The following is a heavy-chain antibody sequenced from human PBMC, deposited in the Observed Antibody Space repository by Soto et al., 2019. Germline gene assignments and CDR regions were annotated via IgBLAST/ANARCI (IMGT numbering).Heavy chain of an antibody. CDR1: GGTFSSYT. J-gene: IGHJ6*02. Sequence: SVKVSCKASGGTFSSYTISWVRQAPGQGLEWMGRIIPILGIANYAQKFQGRVTITADKSTSTAYMELSSLRSEDTAVYYFARCVRAVTTNYYYYGMDVWGQGTTVTVSS. D-gene: IGHD4-17*01. CDR2: IIPILGIA. CDR3: ARCVRAVTTNYYYYGMDV. V-gene: IGHV1-69*02.